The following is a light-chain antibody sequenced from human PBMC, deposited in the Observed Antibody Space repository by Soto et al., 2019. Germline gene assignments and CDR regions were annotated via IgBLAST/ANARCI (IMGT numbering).Light chain of an antibody. J-gene: IGKJ1*01. V-gene: IGKV1-17*01. CDR3: LPHNSYPST. CDR2: AAS. CDR1: QGIRND. Sequence: DIQMTQSPSSLSASVGDRVTITCRASQGIRNDLAWYQQKSGKVPKRLIYAASSLQSGVPSRFSGSGSGTEFTPTISSLQPEDFATYYCLPHNSYPSTFGQGTKVEIK.